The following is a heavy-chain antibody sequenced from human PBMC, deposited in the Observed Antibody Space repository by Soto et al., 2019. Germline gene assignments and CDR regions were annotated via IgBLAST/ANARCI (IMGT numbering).Heavy chain of an antibody. CDR1: GGTFSSYT. V-gene: IGHV1-69*04. Sequence: KVSCKASGGTFSSYTISWVRQAPGQGLEWMGRIIPILGIANYAQKFQGRVTITADKSTSTAYMELSSLRSEDTAVYYCARDLTVYYYYYMDVWGKGTTVNVSS. CDR2: IIPILGIA. J-gene: IGHJ6*03. CDR3: ARDLTVYYYYYMDV.